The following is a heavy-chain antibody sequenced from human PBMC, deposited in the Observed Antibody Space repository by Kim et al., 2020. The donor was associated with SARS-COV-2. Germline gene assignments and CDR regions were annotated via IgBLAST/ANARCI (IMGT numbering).Heavy chain of an antibody. V-gene: IGHV4-31*01. J-gene: IGHJ5*02. CDR3: ARDRITGTTSTWFDP. D-gene: IGHD1-20*01. Sequence: PSLRGPVTISVDTSKNHFSLKLTSVTAADTAVYYCARDRITGTTSTWFDPWGQGTLVTVSS.